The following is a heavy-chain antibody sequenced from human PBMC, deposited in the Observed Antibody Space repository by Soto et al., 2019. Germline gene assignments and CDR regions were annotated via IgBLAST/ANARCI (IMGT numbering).Heavy chain of an antibody. CDR3: VMVDNYVTPTPQDV. J-gene: IGHJ6*02. CDR2: ISPYTGNT. Sequence: QVQLVQSGDEVKKPGSSVKVSCKASGYIFVNYGIAWVRQAPRQGLEWMGWISPYTGNTHSASKVQGRLTMSTDTSTSAADMDLGSLTSDDTAVYYCVMVDNYVTPTPQDVCGQGTTGSVSS. D-gene: IGHD3-16*01. CDR1: GYIFVNYG. V-gene: IGHV1-18*01.